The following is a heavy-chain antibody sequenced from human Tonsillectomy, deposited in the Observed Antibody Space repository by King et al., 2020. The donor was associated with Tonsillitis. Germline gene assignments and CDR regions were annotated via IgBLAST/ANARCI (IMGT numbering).Heavy chain of an antibody. D-gene: IGHD3-9*01. V-gene: IGHV3-43*01. Sequence: VQLVESGGAVVQPGGSLRLSCAASGFTFHDYTMHWVRQTPGKGLEWVSVITWDVSRTSRTYYADSVKGRFTISRDNSRNSLYLQMNSLRTEDTALYYCAKGSEETGPPFDYWGQGTLVTVSS. CDR1: GFTFHDYT. CDR3: AKGSEETGPPFDY. J-gene: IGHJ4*02. CDR2: ITWDVSRTSRT.